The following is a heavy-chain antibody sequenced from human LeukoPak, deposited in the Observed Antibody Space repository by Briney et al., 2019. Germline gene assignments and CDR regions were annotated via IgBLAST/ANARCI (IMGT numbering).Heavy chain of an antibody. D-gene: IGHD6-13*01. CDR2: INTKTGTP. CDR3: AREYPGIATAGTPESHFDY. Sequence: ASVKVPCKASGYTFTSYAMNWVRQAPGQGLEWMGWINTKTGTPTYAQGFTGRFVFSLDTSVSTAYLQISSLKAEDTAVYYCAREYPGIATAGTPESHFDYWGQGTLVTVSS. V-gene: IGHV7-4-1*02. CDR1: GYTFTSYA. J-gene: IGHJ4*02.